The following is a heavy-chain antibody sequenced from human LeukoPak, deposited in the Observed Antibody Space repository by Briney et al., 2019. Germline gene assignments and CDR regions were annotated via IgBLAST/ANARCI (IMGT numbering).Heavy chain of an antibody. CDR3: AKDHGSYCGGDCPEHHFDY. V-gene: IGHV3-30*18. CDR1: GFTLRSYG. J-gene: IGHJ4*02. Sequence: GGSLRLSCVASGFTLRSYGMHWVRQAPGKGLEWVSIISYDGSNNYYADSVKGRLTIARDNAQNTLYLQMNSLRAEDTAVYYCAKDHGSYCGGDCPEHHFDYWGQGTLVTVSS. D-gene: IGHD2-21*02. CDR2: ISYDGSNN.